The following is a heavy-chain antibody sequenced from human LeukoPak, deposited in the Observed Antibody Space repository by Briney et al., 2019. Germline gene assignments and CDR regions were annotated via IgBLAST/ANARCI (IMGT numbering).Heavy chain of an antibody. Sequence: ASVKVSCKASGGTFSSYAISWVRQAPGQGLEWMGGIIPIFGTANYAQKFQGRVTITTDESTSTAYMELSSLRSEDTAVYYCARSIVVLTADMYYFDYWGQGTLVTVSS. CDR3: ARSIVVLTADMYYFDY. J-gene: IGHJ4*02. CDR1: GGTFSSYA. D-gene: IGHD2-21*02. V-gene: IGHV1-69*05. CDR2: IIPIFGTA.